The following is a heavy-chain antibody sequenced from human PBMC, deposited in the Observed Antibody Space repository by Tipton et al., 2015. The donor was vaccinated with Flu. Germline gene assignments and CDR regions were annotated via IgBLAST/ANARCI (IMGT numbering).Heavy chain of an antibody. D-gene: IGHD2-21*02. CDR3: AKALNCGGDCSPPVEYNYYYYGMDV. CDR2: ISGSGTRT. Sequence: SLRLSCVASGFTFSTYAMSWVRQAPGKGLEWVSGISGSGTRTYYADSVKGRFTISRDNSKNTLYLQMNSLRADDTAVYYCAKALNCGGDCSPPVEYNYYYYGMDVWGQGTTVTVSS. CDR1: GFTFSTYA. V-gene: IGHV3-23*01. J-gene: IGHJ6*02.